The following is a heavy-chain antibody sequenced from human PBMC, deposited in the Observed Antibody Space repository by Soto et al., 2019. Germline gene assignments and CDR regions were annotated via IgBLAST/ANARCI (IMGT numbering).Heavy chain of an antibody. Sequence: GWSLRLSCASSVFTFINFGMHWVRQAPGKGLEWVTVIWFDGSNEFYADSVKGRFTISRDISKNTLYLQIHSLRAEDTAMYYCARFSEKFAFDYWGQGTRVTVSS. CDR1: VFTFINFG. CDR3: ARFSEKFAFDY. CDR2: IWFDGSNE. V-gene: IGHV3-33*01. J-gene: IGHJ4*02.